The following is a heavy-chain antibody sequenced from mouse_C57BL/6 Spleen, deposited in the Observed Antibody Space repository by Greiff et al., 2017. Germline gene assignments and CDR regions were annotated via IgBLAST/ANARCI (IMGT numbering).Heavy chain of an antibody. D-gene: IGHD2-1*01. V-gene: IGHV5-17*01. J-gene: IGHJ1*03. CDR2: ISSGSSTI. CDR1: GFTFSDYG. Sequence: EVNVVESGGGLVKPGGSLKLSCAASGFTFSDYGMHWVRQAPEKGLEWVAYISSGSSTIYYADTVKGRFTISRDNAKNTLFLQMTSLRSEDTAMYYCARDYGNSDWYFDVWGTGTTVTVSS. CDR3: ARDYGNSDWYFDV.